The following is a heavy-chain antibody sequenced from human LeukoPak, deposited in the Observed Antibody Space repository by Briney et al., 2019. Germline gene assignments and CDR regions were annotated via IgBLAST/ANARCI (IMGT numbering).Heavy chain of an antibody. CDR3: ARDRGGGPRDAFDI. CDR1: GFSFSSYT. V-gene: IGHV3-23*01. D-gene: IGHD3-10*01. Sequence: GGSLRLSCSASGFSFSSYTMTWVRQAPGKGPEWVSIISGGGDTTFYTDSVKGRFTISRDNSKNTLYLQMNNLRVEDTAVYYCARDRGGGPRDAFDIWGQGTMVTVSS. J-gene: IGHJ3*02. CDR2: ISGGGDTT.